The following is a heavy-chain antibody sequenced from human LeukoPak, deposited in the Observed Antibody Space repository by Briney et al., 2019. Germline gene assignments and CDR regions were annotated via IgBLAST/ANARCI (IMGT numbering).Heavy chain of an antibody. CDR3: ARDGYSSGLDY. CDR2: IYTSGST. CDR1: GGSISSYY. J-gene: IGHJ4*02. V-gene: IGHV4-4*07. D-gene: IGHD6-19*01. Sequence: SETLSLTFTVSGGSISSYYWSWIRQPAGKGLEWIGRIYTSGSTNYNPSLKSRVTISVDTSKNQFSLKLSSVTAADTAVYYCARDGYSSGLDYWAREPRSPSPQ.